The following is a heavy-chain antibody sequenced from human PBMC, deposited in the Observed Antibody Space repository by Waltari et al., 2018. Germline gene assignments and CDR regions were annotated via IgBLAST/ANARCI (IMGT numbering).Heavy chain of an antibody. CDR2: IYSSGST. D-gene: IGHD1-1*01. CDR3: TRERRQLELVASFDV. Sequence: QVQLQESGPGLVKSSETLSPTCTLSGGSICSYYWSWIRPPAGKGLEWIGGIYSSGSTNYSPSLDSRVSMSIDTSTNQFALKLKSVTAADTAIYYCTRERRQLELVASFDVWGHGTKVSVSS. V-gene: IGHV4-4*07. CDR1: GGSICSYY. J-gene: IGHJ3*01.